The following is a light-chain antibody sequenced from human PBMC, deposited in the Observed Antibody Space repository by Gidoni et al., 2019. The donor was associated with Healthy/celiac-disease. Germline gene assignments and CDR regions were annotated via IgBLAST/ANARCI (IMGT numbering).Light chain of an antibody. CDR1: HSISSW. J-gene: IGKJ1*01. CDR2: QAS. V-gene: IGKV1-5*03. CDR3: QQYNSYSWT. Sequence: DIQMTQSPSTLSASVGDRVTIPCRASHSISSWLAWYQQKPGKAPQLLIYQASSLDSGVPSSFSGSVSGTEFTLTISRLQPDDFATYYCQQYNSYSWTFGQGTKVEIK.